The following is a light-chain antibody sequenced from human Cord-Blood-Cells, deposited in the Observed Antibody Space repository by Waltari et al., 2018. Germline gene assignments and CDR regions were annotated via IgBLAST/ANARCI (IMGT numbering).Light chain of an antibody. V-gene: IGLV1-47*01. Sequence: QSVLTQPPSASGTPGQRVTISCSGSSSNIGSNYVYWYQQLPGTAPKHLNYRNNPRPSRVPERFSGSNSGNTATLTISGTQAMDEADYYCQAWDSSTGVFGGGTKLTVL. CDR2: RNN. J-gene: IGLJ2*01. CDR1: SSNIGSNY. CDR3: QAWDSSTGV.